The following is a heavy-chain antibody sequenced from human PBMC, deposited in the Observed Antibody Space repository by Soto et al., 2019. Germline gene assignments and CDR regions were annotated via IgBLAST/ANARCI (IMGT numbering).Heavy chain of an antibody. CDR3: AKDYGEYHLQNFDS. V-gene: IGHV3-23*01. J-gene: IGHJ4*02. CDR2: ISGSGGST. Sequence: GGSLRLSCAASGFTFSSYAMSWVRQAPGKGLEWVSAISGSGGSTYYADSVKGRFTISRDNSKNTLYLQMNSPRADDTAVYYCAKDYGEYHLQNFDSWGQGTLVTVSS. D-gene: IGHD2-2*01. CDR1: GFTFSSYA.